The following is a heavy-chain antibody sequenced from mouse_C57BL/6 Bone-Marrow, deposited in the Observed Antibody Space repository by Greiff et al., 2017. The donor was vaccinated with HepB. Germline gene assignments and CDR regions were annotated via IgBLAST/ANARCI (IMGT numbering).Heavy chain of an antibody. CDR2: LYPRSGNT. D-gene: IGHD2-4*01. CDR1: GYTFTSYG. V-gene: IGHV1-81*01. J-gene: IGHJ1*03. Sequence: QVQLQESGAALARPGASVNLSCTASGYTFTSYGISWVNQRTGQGLEWIGELYPRSGNTYYNEKFKGKATLTADKSSSTAYMELRSLTSEDSAVYFCARSGYDYSYWYFDVWGTGTTVTVSS. CDR3: ARSGYDYSYWYFDV.